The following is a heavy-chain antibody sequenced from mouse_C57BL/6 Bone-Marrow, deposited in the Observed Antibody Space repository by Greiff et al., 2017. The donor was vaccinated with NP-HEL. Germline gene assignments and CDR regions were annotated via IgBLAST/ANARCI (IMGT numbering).Heavy chain of an antibody. CDR2: IYPGDGDT. J-gene: IGHJ2*01. V-gene: IGHV1-82*01. Sequence: VQLQQSGPELVKPGASVKISCKASGYAFSSSWMNWVKQRPGKGLEWIGRIYPGDGDTNYNGKFKGKATLTADQSSSTAYMQLSSLTSEDSAVYFCARWALAYYFDYWGQGTTLTVSS. CDR3: ARWALAYYFDY. CDR1: GYAFSSSW.